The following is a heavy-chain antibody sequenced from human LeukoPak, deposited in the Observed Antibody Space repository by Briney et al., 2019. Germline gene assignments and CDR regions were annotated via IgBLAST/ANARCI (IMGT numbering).Heavy chain of an antibody. V-gene: IGHV1-46*01. J-gene: IGHJ4*02. CDR3: ARESGSSGWFDY. CDR2: INPSGGST. CDR1: GYTFTSYY. Sequence: ASGKVSCKASGYTFTSYYMHWVRQAPGQGREWMGIINPSGGSTSYAQKFQGRVTMTRDTSTSTVYMELSSLRSEDTAVYYCARESGSSGWFDYWGQGTLVTVSS. D-gene: IGHD6-19*01.